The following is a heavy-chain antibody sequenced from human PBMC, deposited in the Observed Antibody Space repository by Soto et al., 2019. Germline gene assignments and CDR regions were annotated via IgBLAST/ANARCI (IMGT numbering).Heavy chain of an antibody. CDR1: SGSISSSNW. D-gene: IGHD6-13*01. V-gene: IGHV4-4*02. CDR3: ARDHEGAAAGKLDY. Sequence: QVQLQESGPGLVKPSGTLSLTCAVSSGSISSSNWGSWVRQPPGNGLEWVGEIYPSGSTNYNPSLKSRVTISVDKSKNQFSLKLSSVTAADTAVYYCARDHEGAAAGKLDYWGQGTLVTVSS. CDR2: IYPSGST. J-gene: IGHJ4*02.